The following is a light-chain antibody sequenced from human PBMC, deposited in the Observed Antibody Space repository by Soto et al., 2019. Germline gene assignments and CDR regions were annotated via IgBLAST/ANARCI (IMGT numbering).Light chain of an antibody. V-gene: IGKV1-5*01. CDR1: QSISRC. CDR3: QQYDNYYPWT. CDR2: DAS. Sequence: DIQMTQSPSTLAASLGDRVTITCRASQSISRCLAWHQQKPGKPPKLLIYDASSLESGVPSRFSGRGSGTEFTLTISSLQHDDFANYYCQQYDNYYPWTFGQGTKVDIK. J-gene: IGKJ1*01.